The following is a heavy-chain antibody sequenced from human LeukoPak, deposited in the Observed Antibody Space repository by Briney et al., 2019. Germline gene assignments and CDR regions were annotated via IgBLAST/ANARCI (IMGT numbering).Heavy chain of an antibody. V-gene: IGHV1-69*13. CDR2: IIPIFGTA. D-gene: IGHD6-13*01. CDR1: GGTFSSYA. J-gene: IGHJ5*02. Sequence: GASVKVSCKASGGTFSSYAISWVRQAPGQGLEWMGGIIPIFGTANYAQKFQGRVTITADESTSTAYMELSSLRSEDTAVYYCARDASVSSSWNWFDPWGQGTLVTVSS. CDR3: ARDASVSSSWNWFDP.